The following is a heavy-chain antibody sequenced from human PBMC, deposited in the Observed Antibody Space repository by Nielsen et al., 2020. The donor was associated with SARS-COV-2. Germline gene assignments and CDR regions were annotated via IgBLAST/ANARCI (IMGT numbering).Heavy chain of an antibody. J-gene: IGHJ6*03. CDR2: IYYSGST. Sequence: SETLSLTCTVSGGSISSSSYYWGWIRQPPGKGLEWIGSIYYSGSTYYNPSLKSRVTVSVDTSKNQFSLKLSSVTAADTALYYCARTRGYSDYVGYVDVWGKGTTVTVSS. CDR1: GGSISSSSYY. D-gene: IGHD5-12*01. CDR3: ARTRGYSDYVGYVDV. V-gene: IGHV4-39*01.